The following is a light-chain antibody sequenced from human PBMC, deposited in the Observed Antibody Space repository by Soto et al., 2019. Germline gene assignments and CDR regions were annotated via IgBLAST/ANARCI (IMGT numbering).Light chain of an antibody. J-gene: IGKJ2*01. Sequence: IVMTQSPANLSVSPGERATLSCRVSQSVSSNLAWYQQKPGQGPRLLIYGASTRATSIPARFSGSGSGTEFPLTINSLQSEDFAVYYCQQYNKWPPYTFGQGTKLEIK. CDR2: GAS. CDR3: QQYNKWPPYT. V-gene: IGKV3-15*01. CDR1: QSVSSN.